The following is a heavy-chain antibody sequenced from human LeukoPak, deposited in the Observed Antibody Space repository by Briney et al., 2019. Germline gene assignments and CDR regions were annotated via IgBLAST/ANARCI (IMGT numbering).Heavy chain of an antibody. J-gene: IGHJ4*02. CDR2: FDPEDGDT. CDR3: ATGEPLLWWWDY. D-gene: IGHD2-21*01. Sequence: ASVKVSCKVSGYTLTELSMHWVRQAPGKGLEWMGGFDPEDGDTKYAQKFQGRVTMTEDASADTAYMELSSLRSEDTAVYFCATGEPLLWWWDYWGQGTLVTVSS. CDR1: GYTLTELS. V-gene: IGHV1-24*01.